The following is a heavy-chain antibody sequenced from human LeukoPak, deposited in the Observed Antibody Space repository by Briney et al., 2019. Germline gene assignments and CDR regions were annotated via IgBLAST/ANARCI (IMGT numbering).Heavy chain of an antibody. CDR3: AEDRCSNGIGCYYYYMDV. Sequence: GGSLRLSCAASGFTFSSYGMHWVRQAPGRGLEWVAYDGSNEQYAHSVKGRFRISRDSSKNILYLQMNSLRAEDTAVYYCAEDRCSNGIGCYYYYMDVWGKGTTVTISS. CDR1: GFTFSSYG. J-gene: IGHJ6*03. V-gene: IGHV3-30*02. D-gene: IGHD2-8*01. CDR2: DGSNE.